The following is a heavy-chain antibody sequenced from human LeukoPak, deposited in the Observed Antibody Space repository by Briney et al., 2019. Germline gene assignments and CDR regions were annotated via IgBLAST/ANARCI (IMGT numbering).Heavy chain of an antibody. Sequence: GGSLRLSCAASGFTFSSFDLNWVRRAPGKGLEWVSYISSSGNSIYYADFVKGRFTISRDNAKNSLYLQMNNLRAEDMAVYYCATLESYWGQGTLVTV. CDR3: ATLESY. CDR2: ISSSGNSI. CDR1: GFTFSSFD. J-gene: IGHJ4*02. V-gene: IGHV3-48*03.